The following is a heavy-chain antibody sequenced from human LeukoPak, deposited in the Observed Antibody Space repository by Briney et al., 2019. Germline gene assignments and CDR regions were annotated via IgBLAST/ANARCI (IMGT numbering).Heavy chain of an antibody. J-gene: IGHJ5*02. CDR2: IIPMFGTP. CDR1: GDTFTTYA. V-gene: IGHV1-69*06. CDR3: ARAGIPGYCTNVTCSNWLDP. D-gene: IGHD2-8*01. Sequence: RASVKVSCKASGDTFTTYAIIWVRQAPGQGLEWMGGIIPMFGTPNYAQRLQGRVTITADKSTKTAYMELRSLRYEDTAVYFCARAGIPGYCTNVTCSNWLDPWGRGTLVTVSS.